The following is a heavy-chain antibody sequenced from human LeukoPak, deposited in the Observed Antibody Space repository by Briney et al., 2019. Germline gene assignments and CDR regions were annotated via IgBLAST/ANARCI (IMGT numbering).Heavy chain of an antibody. J-gene: IGHJ4*02. CDR3: ARGRGYCSGGSCYSGEFDY. CDR2: IYHRGST. V-gene: IGHV4-4*02. CDR1: GGSISSSNW. D-gene: IGHD2-15*01. Sequence: PSGTLSLTCAVSGGSISSSNWWSWVRQPPGKGLEWIGEIYHRGSTNYNPSLKSRVTISVDKSKNQFSLKLSSVTAADTAVYYCARGRGYCSGGSCYSGEFDYWGQGTLVTVSS.